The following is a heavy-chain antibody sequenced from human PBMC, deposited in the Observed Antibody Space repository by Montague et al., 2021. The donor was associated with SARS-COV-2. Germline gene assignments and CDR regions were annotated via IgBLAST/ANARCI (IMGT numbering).Heavy chain of an antibody. CDR1: GGSFSGYY. D-gene: IGHD5-24*01. Sequence: SGTLSLTCAVYGGSFSGYYWSWIRQPPGKGLVWIGEINHSGSTNYNPSLKSRVTISVDTSKNQFSLKLSSVTAADTAVYYCARGSKKISKRWLQFDDAFDIWGQGTMVTVSS. CDR2: INHSGST. CDR3: ARGSKKISKRWLQFDDAFDI. J-gene: IGHJ3*02. V-gene: IGHV4-34*01.